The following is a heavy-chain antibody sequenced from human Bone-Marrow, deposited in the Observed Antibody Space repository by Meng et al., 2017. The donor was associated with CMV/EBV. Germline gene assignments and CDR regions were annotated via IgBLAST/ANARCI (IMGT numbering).Heavy chain of an antibody. V-gene: IGHV3-20*04. CDR1: GFTFDDYG. Sequence: GGSLRLSCAASGFTFDDYGMSWVRQAPGKGLEWVSGINWNGGSTGYADSVKGRFTISRDNAKNSLYLQMNSLRAEDTALYYCARDLSAYCSSTSCYWGSLDYWVQGTLVTVSS. J-gene: IGHJ4*02. CDR2: INWNGGST. D-gene: IGHD2-2*01. CDR3: ARDLSAYCSSTSCYWGSLDY.